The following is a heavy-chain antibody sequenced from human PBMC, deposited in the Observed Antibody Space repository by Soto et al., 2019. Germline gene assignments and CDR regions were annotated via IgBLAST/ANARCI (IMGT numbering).Heavy chain of an antibody. CDR2: VYHTGGT. V-gene: IGHV4-4*02. CDR1: GGTVASSHW. J-gene: IGHJ5*02. Sequence: PSETLSLTCGVSGGTVASSHWWSWVRQSPGGGLEWIGNVYHTGGTNLNPSLQSRVTISVDKSNNQFSLRLNSLTAADTAVYFCAREIVTAGGNNYFDPWGPGTLVTVSS. D-gene: IGHD2-21*02. CDR3: AREIVTAGGNNYFDP.